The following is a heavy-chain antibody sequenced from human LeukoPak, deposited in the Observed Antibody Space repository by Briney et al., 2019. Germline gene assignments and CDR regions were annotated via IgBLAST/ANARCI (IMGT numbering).Heavy chain of an antibody. V-gene: IGHV3-7*01. J-gene: IGHJ4*02. CDR3: ARERLELRYFDC. CDR1: GFTISNYW. D-gene: IGHD1-26*01. Sequence: PGGSLRLSCTASGFTISNYWMTWVRQPPGKGLEWVANVKQDGSEKFYGDSVEGRFSISRDNARNSLYLQMNSLRAEDTAVYYCARERLELRYFDCWGQGALVTVSS. CDR2: VKQDGSEK.